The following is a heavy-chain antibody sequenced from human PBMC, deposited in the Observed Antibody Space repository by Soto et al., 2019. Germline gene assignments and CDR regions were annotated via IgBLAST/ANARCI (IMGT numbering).Heavy chain of an antibody. CDR1: GYTFTSYG. D-gene: IGHD3-22*01. Sequence: ASVKVSCKASGYTFTSYGIIWVRQAPGQGLEWMGWISAYNGNTNYAQKLQGRVTVTTDTSTSTAYMELRSLRSDDTAVYYCARGYYDSSGYYLSYAFDIWGQGTMVTVSS. CDR2: ISAYNGNT. J-gene: IGHJ3*02. CDR3: ARGYYDSSGYYLSYAFDI. V-gene: IGHV1-18*01.